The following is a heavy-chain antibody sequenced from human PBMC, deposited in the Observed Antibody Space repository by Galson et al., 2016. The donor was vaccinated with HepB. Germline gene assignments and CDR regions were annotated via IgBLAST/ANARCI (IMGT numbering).Heavy chain of an antibody. CDR2: IYPGDSET. CDR1: GYSFTSYW. Sequence: QSGAEVKKPGESLKISCKGSGYSFTSYWIAWVRQMPGKGLEWMGLIYPGDSETRYSPSFQGQVTISADKSISTAYLQWSSLKASDTAIYYCARHPTVGSGSSPVWGMDVWGQGTTVTVSS. CDR3: ARHPTVGSGSSPVWGMDV. J-gene: IGHJ6*02. D-gene: IGHD3-10*01. V-gene: IGHV5-51*01.